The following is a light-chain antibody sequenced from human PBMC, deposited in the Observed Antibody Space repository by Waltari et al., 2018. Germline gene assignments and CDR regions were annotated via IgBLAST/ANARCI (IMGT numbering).Light chain of an antibody. CDR2: GAS. CDR1: QNIRDW. J-gene: IGKJ1*01. Sequence: DVQMTQSPSTLSASVGARVTITFRASQNIRDWLAWYQQRPGKAPRLLIYGASTLQTGVPARFSGSGSGTEFTLTINSLQPDDFATYYCQQYNGYFTWTFGQGTKVEIK. CDR3: QQYNGYFTWT. V-gene: IGKV1-5*01.